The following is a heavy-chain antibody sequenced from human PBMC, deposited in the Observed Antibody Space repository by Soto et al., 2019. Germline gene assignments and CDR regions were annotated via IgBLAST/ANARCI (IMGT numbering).Heavy chain of an antibody. V-gene: IGHV3-7*01. Sequence: GGSLRLSCAASGFTFSSYWMSWVRQAPGKGLEWVANIKQDGSEKYYVDSVKGRFTISRDNAKNSLYLQMNSLRAEDTAVYYCARYRGRFLTPYYFDYWGQGTLVTVSS. CDR1: GFTFSSYW. CDR3: ARYRGRFLTPYYFDY. CDR2: IKQDGSEK. D-gene: IGHD3-3*01. J-gene: IGHJ4*02.